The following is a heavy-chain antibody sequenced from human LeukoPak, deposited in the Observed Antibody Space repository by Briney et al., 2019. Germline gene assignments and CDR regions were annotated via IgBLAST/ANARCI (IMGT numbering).Heavy chain of an antibody. V-gene: IGHV3-7*01. D-gene: IGHD3-16*01. CDR3: ARGSMITFGGVTYYFDY. CDR2: IRQDGSEK. Sequence: GGSLRLSCAASGFTFSSYWMSWVRQAPGKGLEWVANIRQDGSEKYYVDSVKGRFTISRDNAKNSLFLQMNSLRAEDTAVYYCARGSMITFGGVTYYFDYWGQGTLVTVSS. J-gene: IGHJ4*02. CDR1: GFTFSSYW.